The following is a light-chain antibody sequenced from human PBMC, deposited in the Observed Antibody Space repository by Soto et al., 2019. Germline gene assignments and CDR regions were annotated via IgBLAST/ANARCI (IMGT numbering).Light chain of an antibody. Sequence: EIIMTQSPATLSVSPGERATPSCRASQSVRSNLAWYQQKPGQAPRLLIYGASTRATGIPARFSGSGSGTDFTLTISSLQSEDFAVYYCQQYNNWPITFGQGTRLEIK. CDR3: QQYNNWPIT. CDR2: GAS. J-gene: IGKJ5*01. V-gene: IGKV3D-15*01. CDR1: QSVRSN.